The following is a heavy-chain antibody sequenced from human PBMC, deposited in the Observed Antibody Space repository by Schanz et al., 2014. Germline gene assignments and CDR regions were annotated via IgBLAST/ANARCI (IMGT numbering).Heavy chain of an antibody. CDR1: GFTFSSYA. D-gene: IGHD1-26*01. CDR3: ARGGSGSHYRLDY. V-gene: IGHV3-23*01. CDR2: INGDGSNT. Sequence: EVQLLESGGGLVQPGGSLRLSCAASGFTFSSYAMSWVRQAPGKGLEWVSRINGDGSNTNYADSVKGRFTVSRDNAENALYLQMNSLRAEDTGLYFCARGGSGSHYRLDYWGQGTLVTVSS. J-gene: IGHJ4*02.